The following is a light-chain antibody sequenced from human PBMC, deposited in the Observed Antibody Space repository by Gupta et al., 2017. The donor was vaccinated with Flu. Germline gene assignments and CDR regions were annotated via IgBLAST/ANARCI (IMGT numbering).Light chain of an antibody. CDR3: SSYTSTNTFYV. Sequence: QSALTQPASVSGSPGQSITISCTGTSSDVGRSNYVSWYQQHPGRAPKLIIYDVSNRPSGVSSRVSGSKSGNTASLTISGLEAEDETDDYCSSYTSTNTFYVFGTGTKVTVL. V-gene: IGLV2-14*01. CDR1: SSDVGRSNY. J-gene: IGLJ1*01. CDR2: DVS.